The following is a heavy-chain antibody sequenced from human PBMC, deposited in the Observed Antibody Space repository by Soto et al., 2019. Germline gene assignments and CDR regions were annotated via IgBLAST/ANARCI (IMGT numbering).Heavy chain of an antibody. J-gene: IGHJ4*02. Sequence: PGGSLRLSCAASGFTFSSYAMHWVRQAPGKGLEWVAVISYDGSNKYYADSVKGRFTISRDNSKNTLYLQMNSLRAEDTVVYYCARARVLMVYVSDYWGQGTLVTVSS. V-gene: IGHV3-30-3*01. CDR1: GFTFSSYA. CDR2: ISYDGSNK. CDR3: ARARVLMVYVSDY. D-gene: IGHD2-8*01.